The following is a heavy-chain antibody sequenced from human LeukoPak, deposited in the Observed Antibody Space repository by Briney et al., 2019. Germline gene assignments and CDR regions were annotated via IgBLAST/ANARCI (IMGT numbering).Heavy chain of an antibody. CDR3: ARTVSVTGTTGLDY. CDR1: GCTFSSYA. V-gene: IGHV1-69*05. CDR2: VIPIFGTA. J-gene: IGHJ4*02. D-gene: IGHD1-14*01. Sequence: SVKVSCKASGCTFSSYAISWVRQAPGQGLEWIGGVIPIFGTASYAQKFQGRVTITTDESTSTAYMELSSLRSEDTAVYYCARTVSVTGTTGLDYWGQGTLVTVSS.